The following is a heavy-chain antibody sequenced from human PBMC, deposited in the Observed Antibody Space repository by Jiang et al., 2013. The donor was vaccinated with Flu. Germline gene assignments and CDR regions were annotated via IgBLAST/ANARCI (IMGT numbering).Heavy chain of an antibody. CDR2: INPNSGGT. CDR1: GYTFTGYY. Sequence: GYTFTGYYMHWVRQAPGQGLEWMGWINPNSGGTNYAQKFQGWVTMTRDTSISTAYMELSRLRSDDTAVYYCARGGSDYEGVSYWGQGTLVIVSS. V-gene: IGHV1-2*04. J-gene: IGHJ4*02. D-gene: IGHD4-17*01. CDR3: ARGGSDYEGVSY.